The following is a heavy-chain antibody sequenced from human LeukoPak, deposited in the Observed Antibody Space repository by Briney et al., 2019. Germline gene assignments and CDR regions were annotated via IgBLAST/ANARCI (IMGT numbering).Heavy chain of an antibody. CDR2: ISSSSSTV. V-gene: IGHV3-48*02. D-gene: IGHD5-12*01. CDR1: GFTFSDYS. CDR3: ARDVRWLRFVPDH. J-gene: IGHJ4*02. Sequence: GGSLRLSCAASGFTFSDYSMNGVRQAPGKGLEWVSYISSSSSTVYYADSVKGRFTISRDNAKNSLYLQMNSLRDEDKAVYHCARDVRWLRFVPDHWGQGIPVTVSS.